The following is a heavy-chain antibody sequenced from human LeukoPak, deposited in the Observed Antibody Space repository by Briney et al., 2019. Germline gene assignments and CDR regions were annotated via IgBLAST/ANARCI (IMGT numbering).Heavy chain of an antibody. CDR2: INPNSGGT. Sequence: GASVKVSCKASGYTFTGYYMHWVRQAPGQGLEWMGWINPNSGGTNYAQKFQGGVTMTRDTSISTAYMELSRLRSDDTAVYYCARDESVVPAAESEGFDYWGQGTLVTVSS. CDR1: GYTFTGYY. J-gene: IGHJ4*02. V-gene: IGHV1-2*02. CDR3: ARDESVVPAAESEGFDY. D-gene: IGHD2-2*01.